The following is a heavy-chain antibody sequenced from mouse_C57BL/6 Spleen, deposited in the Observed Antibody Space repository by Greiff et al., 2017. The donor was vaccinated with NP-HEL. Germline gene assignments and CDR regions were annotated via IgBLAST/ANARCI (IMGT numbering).Heavy chain of an antibody. J-gene: IGHJ1*03. CDR1: GFTFSSYA. CDR3: ARDRTYYSNYNWYFDV. CDR2: ISDGGSYT. D-gene: IGHD2-5*01. V-gene: IGHV5-4*01. Sequence: EVMLVESGGGLEKPGGSLKLSCAASGFTFSSYAMSWVRQTPEKRLEWVATISDGGSYTYYPDNVKGRFTISRDNAKNNLYLQMSHLKSEDTAMYYCARDRTYYSNYNWYFDVWGTGTTVTVS.